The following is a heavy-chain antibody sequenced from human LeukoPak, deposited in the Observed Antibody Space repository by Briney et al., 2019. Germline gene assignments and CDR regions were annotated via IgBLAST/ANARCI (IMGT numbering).Heavy chain of an antibody. CDR2: INPNRGGT. CDR3: ASGYRFRN. D-gene: IGHD5-18*01. Sequence: GASVKVSCKASGYPFTDYYMHWVRQAPAQGLEWMGWINPNRGGTDYAQKFQGRVTMTRDTSISTAYMELSRLRYDDTAVYYCASGYRFRNWGQGTLVTVSS. V-gene: IGHV1-2*02. CDR1: GYPFTDYY. J-gene: IGHJ4*02.